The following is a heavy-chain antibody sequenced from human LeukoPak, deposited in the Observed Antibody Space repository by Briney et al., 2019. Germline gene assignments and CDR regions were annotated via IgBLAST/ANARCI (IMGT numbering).Heavy chain of an antibody. CDR2: IYPGDSDT. V-gene: IGHV5-51*01. CDR1: GYSFTSYW. J-gene: IGHJ6*03. Sequence: GESLKISRKGSGYSFTSYWFGWVRQMPGKGLEWMGIIYPGDSDTRYSPSFQGQVTISSDKSIGTAYLQWSSLKASDTAMYYYARSVRFLEWLRLSPDGYYYMDVWGKGTTVTVSS. CDR3: ARSVRFLEWLRLSPDGYYYMDV. D-gene: IGHD3-3*01.